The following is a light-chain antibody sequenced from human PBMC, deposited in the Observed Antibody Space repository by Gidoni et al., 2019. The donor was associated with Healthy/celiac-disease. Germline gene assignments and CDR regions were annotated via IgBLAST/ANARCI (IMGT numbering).Light chain of an antibody. CDR3: QQYNSYSWT. J-gene: IGKJ1*01. CDR1: QSISSW. CDR2: QAS. Sequence: DIQMTQSPSTLSASVGDRVTITCRASQSISSWLAWYQQKPGKAPKLLIYQASSLESGVPSRFRGSGSGTEFTLTLRSLQPDDFATYYCQQYNSYSWTFGQGTKVEIK. V-gene: IGKV1-5*03.